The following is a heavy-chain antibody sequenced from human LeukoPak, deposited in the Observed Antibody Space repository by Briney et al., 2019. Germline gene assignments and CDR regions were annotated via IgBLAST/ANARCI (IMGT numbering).Heavy chain of an antibody. CDR3: ARSHSYGDSDAFDI. Sequence: SETLSLTCAVYGGSFSGYYWSWIRQPPGKGLEWIGEINHSGSTNYNPSLTSRVTISVDTSKNQFSLKLSSVTAADTAVYYCARSHSYGDSDAFDIWGQGTMVTVSS. J-gene: IGHJ3*02. CDR2: INHSGST. D-gene: IGHD5-18*01. CDR1: GGSFSGYY. V-gene: IGHV4-34*01.